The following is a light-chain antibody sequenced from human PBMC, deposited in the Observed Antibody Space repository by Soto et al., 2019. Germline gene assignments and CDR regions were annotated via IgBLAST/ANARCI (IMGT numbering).Light chain of an antibody. V-gene: IGKV1-39*01. CDR1: QSISSY. CDR3: QQSYSTPWT. J-gene: IGKJ1*01. CDR2: AAS. Sequence: DIQMTQSPSSLSASVGDRVTITCRASQSISSYLNWYQHKPGKAPKLLIYAASSSQSGVPSRFSGSGSGIDFTLTISSLQPEDFATYYCQQSYSTPWTFGQGTKV.